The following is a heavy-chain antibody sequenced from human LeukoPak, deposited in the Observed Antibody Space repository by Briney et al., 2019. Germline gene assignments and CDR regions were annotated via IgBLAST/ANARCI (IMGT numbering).Heavy chain of an antibody. CDR2: ISHDGTNK. Sequence: PGGSLRLSCAASGFTFSSYAMHWVRQAPGKGLEWVAFISHDGTNKYYADSVKGRFTISRDNSKHTLYLQMNSLRAEDTAVYYCARDEVSIGSSESYFDYWGQGTLVTVSS. CDR1: GFTFSSYA. CDR3: ARDEVSIGSSESYFDY. V-gene: IGHV3-30-3*01. J-gene: IGHJ4*02. D-gene: IGHD2-2*01.